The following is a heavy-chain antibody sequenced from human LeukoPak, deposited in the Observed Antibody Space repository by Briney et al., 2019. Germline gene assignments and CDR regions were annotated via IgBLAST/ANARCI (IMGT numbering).Heavy chain of an antibody. Sequence: GGSLRLSCAASGFTFSSYAMHWVRQAPGKGLEWVAVISYDGSNKYYADSVKGRFTISRDNSKNTLYLQMNSLRAEDSAVYFCAREYRARTGSLDYWGQGTLVTVSS. CDR3: AREYRARTGSLDY. CDR1: GFTFSSYA. D-gene: IGHD3/OR15-3a*01. J-gene: IGHJ4*02. CDR2: ISYDGSNK. V-gene: IGHV3-30*14.